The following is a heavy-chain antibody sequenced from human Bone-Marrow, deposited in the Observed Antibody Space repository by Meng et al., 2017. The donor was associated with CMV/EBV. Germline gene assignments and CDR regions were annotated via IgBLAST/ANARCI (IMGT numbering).Heavy chain of an antibody. CDR2: INPNSGGT. CDR1: GYTFTGYY. D-gene: IGHD3-9*01. Sequence: ASVKVSCKASGYTFTGYYMHWVRQAPGQGLEWMGWINPNSGGTNYAQKFQGRVTMTRDTSISTAYMERRRLRSDDTAVYYWARASRLRLDGMDVWGQGTTVTVSS. V-gene: IGHV1-2*02. CDR3: ARASRLRLDGMDV. J-gene: IGHJ6*02.